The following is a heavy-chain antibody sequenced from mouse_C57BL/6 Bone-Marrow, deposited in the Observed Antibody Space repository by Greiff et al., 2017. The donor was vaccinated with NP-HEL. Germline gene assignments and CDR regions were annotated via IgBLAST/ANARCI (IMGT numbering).Heavy chain of an antibody. CDR3: ARGRNSPFAY. Sequence: VQLQQSGAELVRPGTSVKVSCKASGYAFTNYLIEWVKQRPGQGLEWIGVINPGSGGTNYNEKFKGKATLTADKSSSTAYMQLSSLTSEDSAVYFCARGRNSPFAYWGQGTLVTVSA. V-gene: IGHV1-54*01. CDR2: INPGSGGT. J-gene: IGHJ3*01. D-gene: IGHD2-1*01. CDR1: GYAFTNYL.